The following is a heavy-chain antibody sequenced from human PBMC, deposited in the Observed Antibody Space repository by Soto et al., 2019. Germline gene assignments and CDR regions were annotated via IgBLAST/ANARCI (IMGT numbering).Heavy chain of an antibody. CDR2: IYYSGST. Sequence: PSATLCLTFTVSDGSVSSGSYYWSWIRQPPGNGLEWIGYIYYSGSTNYNPSLKSRVTISVDTSKNQFSLKLSSVTAADTAVYYCARGEDIVVVARSLGGAFDIWGQGTMVTVSS. V-gene: IGHV4-61*01. CDR1: DGSVSSGSYY. D-gene: IGHD2-15*01. CDR3: ARGEDIVVVARSLGGAFDI. J-gene: IGHJ3*02.